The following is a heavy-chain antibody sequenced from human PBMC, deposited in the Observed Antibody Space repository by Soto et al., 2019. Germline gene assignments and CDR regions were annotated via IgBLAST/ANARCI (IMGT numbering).Heavy chain of an antibody. D-gene: IGHD1-1*01. V-gene: IGHV3-23*01. J-gene: IGHJ6*02. Sequence: GGSLRLSCAASGFTFSSYAMSWVRQAPGKGLEWVSAISGSGGSTYYADSVKGRFTISRDNSKNTLYLQMNSLRAEDTAVYYCAKKTGTTGYYYYGMDVWGQGTTVTVSS. CDR2: ISGSGGST. CDR3: AKKTGTTGYYYYGMDV. CDR1: GFTFSSYA.